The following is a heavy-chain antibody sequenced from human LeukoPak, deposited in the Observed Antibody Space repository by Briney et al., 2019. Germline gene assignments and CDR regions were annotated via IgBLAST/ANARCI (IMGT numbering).Heavy chain of an antibody. J-gene: IGHJ6*03. V-gene: IGHV3-30*02. CDR1: GFTFSSYG. CDR3: AKVPRYSGYDEPKVEHYYYYYMDV. CDR2: IRYDGSNK. D-gene: IGHD5-12*01. Sequence: GGSLRLSCAASGFTFSSYGMHWVRQAPGKGLEWVAFIRYDGSNKYYADSVKGRFTISRDNSKNTLYLQMNSLRAEDTAVYYCAKVPRYSGYDEPKVEHYYYYYMDVWGKGTTVTISS.